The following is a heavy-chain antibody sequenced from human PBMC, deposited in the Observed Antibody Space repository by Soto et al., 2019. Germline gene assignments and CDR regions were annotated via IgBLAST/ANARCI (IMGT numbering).Heavy chain of an antibody. CDR1: GGTFSSYT. V-gene: IGHV1-69*02. D-gene: IGHD3-10*01. CDR2: IIPILGIA. Sequence: QVQLVQSGAEVKKPGSSVKVSCKASGGTFSSYTISWVRQAPGQGLEWMGRIIPILGIANYAQKFQGRVTITADKSTSTAYMELSSLRSEDTAVYYCAIQEYYYGSGAFFDYWGQGTLVTVSS. J-gene: IGHJ4*02. CDR3: AIQEYYYGSGAFFDY.